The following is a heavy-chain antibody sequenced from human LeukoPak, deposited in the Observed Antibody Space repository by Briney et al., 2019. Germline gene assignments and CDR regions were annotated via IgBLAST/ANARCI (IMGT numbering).Heavy chain of an antibody. CDR1: GFTFSSYS. CDR3: ARPPYDSSGYYPSYFGY. Sequence: GGSLRLSCAASGFTFSSYSMNWVRQAPGKGLEWVSSISSSSSYIYYADSVKGRFTISRDNAKNSLYLQMNSLRAENTAVYYWARPPYDSSGYYPSYFGYWGQGTLVTVSS. V-gene: IGHV3-21*01. J-gene: IGHJ4*02. CDR2: ISSSSSYI. D-gene: IGHD3-22*01.